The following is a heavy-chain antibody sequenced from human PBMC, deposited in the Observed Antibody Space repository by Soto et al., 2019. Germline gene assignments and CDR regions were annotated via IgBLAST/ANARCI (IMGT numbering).Heavy chain of an antibody. CDR3: ARRERLRESYFDSGRSPSIFDT. Sequence: QLQLQESGPGLVKPSETLSLTCTVSGVSIDRSVFYWDWIRQSPGKGLEWIGTFYYSGNIDYNPSLPSRVAISADPSKNQISLRLRSVATSDTAIYYPARRERLRESYFDSGRSPSIFDTWGRGTPVTGSS. CDR1: GVSIDRSVFY. V-gene: IGHV4-39*01. J-gene: IGHJ4*02. D-gene: IGHD3-10*01. CDR2: FYYSGNI.